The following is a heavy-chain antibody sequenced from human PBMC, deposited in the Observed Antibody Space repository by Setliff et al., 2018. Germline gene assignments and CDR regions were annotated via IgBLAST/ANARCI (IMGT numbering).Heavy chain of an antibody. Sequence: SETLSLTCAVSGGSISSGSYYWSWIRQPAGKGLEWVGRLHTSGSTNYNPSLKSRVTISVDTSKNQFSLKVSSVTAADTAVYYCARTTGSTHNWLDPWGPGTLVTVSS. CDR1: GGSISSGSYY. J-gene: IGHJ5*02. D-gene: IGHD1-1*01. CDR2: LHTSGST. V-gene: IGHV4-61*02. CDR3: ARTTGSTHNWLDP.